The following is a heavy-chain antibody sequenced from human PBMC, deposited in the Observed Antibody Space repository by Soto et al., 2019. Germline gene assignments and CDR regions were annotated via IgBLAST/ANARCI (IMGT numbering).Heavy chain of an antibody. J-gene: IGHJ4*02. CDR3: ARDGVGHTTFFCYFDY. V-gene: IGHV3-33*01. CDR1: GFTFSGLG. CDR2: IRYDGSNI. D-gene: IGHD1-26*01. Sequence: QVQLVESGGGVVQPGRSLRLSCAASGFTFSGLGMHWVRQAPGKGLEWVAVIRYDGSNIYYADAVKGRFTISRDNSKDTLYRQMNSLRADDTAVYYCARDGVGHTTFFCYFDYWGQGNLVTVSS.